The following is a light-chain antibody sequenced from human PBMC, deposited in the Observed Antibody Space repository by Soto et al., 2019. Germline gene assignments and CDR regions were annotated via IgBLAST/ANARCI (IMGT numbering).Light chain of an antibody. J-gene: IGKJ3*01. Sequence: EIVLTQSPATLSLSPGERATLSCRASQSVSSSLAWYQQKPGQAPRLLIYDASNRATGIPARFSGSGSGTDFTLTISSLEPEDFATYYCQQANSFPPVYTFGPGTKVDIK. CDR2: DAS. V-gene: IGKV3-11*01. CDR1: QSVSSS. CDR3: QQANSFPPVYT.